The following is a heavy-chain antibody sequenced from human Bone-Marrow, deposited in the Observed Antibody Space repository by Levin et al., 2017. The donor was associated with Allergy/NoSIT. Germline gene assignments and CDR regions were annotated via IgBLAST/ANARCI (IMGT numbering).Heavy chain of an antibody. D-gene: IGHD1-26*01. Sequence: SLRLSCAASGFPFSGYAMTWVRQGPGKGLEWISYITGNSETIFDADSVQCRFTISRDNAKNSLYLQMNGLRPEDTAVYYCARDAGVAGADDYWGQGTLVTVSS. J-gene: IGHJ4*02. CDR1: GFPFSGYA. CDR3: ARDAGVAGADDY. V-gene: IGHV3-48*04. CDR2: ITGNSETI.